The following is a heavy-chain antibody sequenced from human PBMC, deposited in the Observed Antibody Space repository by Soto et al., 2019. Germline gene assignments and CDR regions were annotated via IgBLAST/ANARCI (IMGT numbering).Heavy chain of an antibody. CDR2: IKRDVSRK. Sequence: GGSLRLSCAASGFTFSSYWMSWVRQAPGKGLEWVSRIKRDVSRKNYADSVKGRFTISRDNAKNTLYLQMNSLRSEDTAVYYCAREVTTYGMDVWGQGTTVTVSS. V-gene: IGHV3-74*01. J-gene: IGHJ6*02. CDR3: AREVTTYGMDV. CDR1: GFTFSSYW. D-gene: IGHD4-4*01.